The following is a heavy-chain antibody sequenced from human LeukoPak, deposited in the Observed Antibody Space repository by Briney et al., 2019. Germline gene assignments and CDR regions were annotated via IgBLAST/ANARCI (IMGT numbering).Heavy chain of an antibody. V-gene: IGHV1-18*01. CDR3: ARSSLGTITAGPFDY. CDR1: GYTFTIYG. J-gene: IGHJ4*02. Sequence: ASVTVSFTASGYTFTIYGIAWVRQAHGQGIERMGWISVYNGNTNYEQKLQGRVSMTTDTSTTTAYMELRSVTSDDTALYYCARSSLGTITAGPFDYWGQGTLVTVSS. CDR2: ISVYNGNT. D-gene: IGHD5-12*01.